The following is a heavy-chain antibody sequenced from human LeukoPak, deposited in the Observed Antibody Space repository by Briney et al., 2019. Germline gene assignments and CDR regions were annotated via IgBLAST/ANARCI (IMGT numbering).Heavy chain of an antibody. CDR1: GFTFSSYA. Sequence: GGSLRLSCAASGFTFSSYAMNWVRQAPGKGLEWVSAISGSGGSTYYADSVKGRFTISRDNSKNILYLQMSSLRAEDTALYYCAKRVVLAALLPGPFDYWGQGTLVTVSS. CDR2: ISGSGGST. J-gene: IGHJ4*02. D-gene: IGHD2-15*01. CDR3: AKRVVLAALLPGPFDY. V-gene: IGHV3-23*01.